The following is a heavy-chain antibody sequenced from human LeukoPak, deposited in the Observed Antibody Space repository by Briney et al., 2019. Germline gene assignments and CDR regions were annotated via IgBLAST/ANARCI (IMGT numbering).Heavy chain of an antibody. CDR3: ARDFWSGYLITYYYYYGMDV. J-gene: IGHJ6*02. Sequence: ASVKVSCKASGYTFTSYGISWVRQAPGQGLEWMGWISAYNGNTNYAQKLQGRVTMTTDTSTSTAYMELRSLRSDDTAVYYCARDFWSGYLITYYYYYGMDVWGQGTTVTVSS. D-gene: IGHD3-3*01. CDR2: ISAYNGNT. CDR1: GYTFTSYG. V-gene: IGHV1-18*01.